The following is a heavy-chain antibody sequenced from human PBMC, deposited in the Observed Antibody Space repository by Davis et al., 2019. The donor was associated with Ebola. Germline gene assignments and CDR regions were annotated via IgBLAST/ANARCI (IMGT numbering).Heavy chain of an antibody. D-gene: IGHD2-8*01. J-gene: IGHJ3*02. CDR3: ARDLKTTSRVWAFDI. V-gene: IGHV4-39*02. CDR2: IYYSGST. Sequence: PSETLSLTCTVSGGSISSSSYYWGWIRQPPGKGLEWIGSIYYSGSTYYNPSLKSRVTISVDTSKNQFSLKLSSVTAADTAVYYCARDLKTTSRVWAFDIWGQGTMVTVSS. CDR1: GGSISSSSYY.